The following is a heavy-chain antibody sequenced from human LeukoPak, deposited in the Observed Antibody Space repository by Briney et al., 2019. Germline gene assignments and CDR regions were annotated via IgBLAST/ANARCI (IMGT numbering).Heavy chain of an antibody. V-gene: IGHV1-2*02. J-gene: IGHJ4*02. CDR1: GYTFTDYY. Sequence: ASVKVSCKASGYTFTDYYMHWVRQAPGQGREWMGWISPNSGGTNYAQKFQGRVTMTRDTSISTAYMELSRLTSDDTAVYYCVRLYDWGRLDYWGQGTLVTVSS. D-gene: IGHD3-9*01. CDR2: ISPNSGGT. CDR3: VRLYDWGRLDY.